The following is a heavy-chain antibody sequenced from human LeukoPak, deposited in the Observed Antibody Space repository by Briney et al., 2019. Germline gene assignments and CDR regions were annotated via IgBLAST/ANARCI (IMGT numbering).Heavy chain of an antibody. CDR1: GYTFTSYD. Sequence: GASVKVSCKASGYTFTSYDINWVRQATGQGLEWMGIINPSGGSTSYAQKFQGRVTMSRDMSTSTIYMELSSLRSEDTAVYYCARDGGYCSGGSCNRGAFDIWGQGTMVTVSS. V-gene: IGHV1-46*01. D-gene: IGHD2-15*01. CDR3: ARDGGYCSGGSCNRGAFDI. CDR2: INPSGGST. J-gene: IGHJ3*02.